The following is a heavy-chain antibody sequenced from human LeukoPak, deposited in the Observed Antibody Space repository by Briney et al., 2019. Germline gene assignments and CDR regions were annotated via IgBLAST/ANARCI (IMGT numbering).Heavy chain of an antibody. V-gene: IGHV4-59*01. Sequence: SETLSLTCTVSGGSITNYYWSWVRQPPGQGLEWIAYIYHTGSTNYNPSLKSRVTISIDTSKNQFSLNLSSVTAADTAIYYCTRGPTRYYFDYWGQGTLVTVSS. CDR1: GGSITNYY. J-gene: IGHJ4*02. CDR2: IYHTGST. CDR3: TRGPTRYYFDY.